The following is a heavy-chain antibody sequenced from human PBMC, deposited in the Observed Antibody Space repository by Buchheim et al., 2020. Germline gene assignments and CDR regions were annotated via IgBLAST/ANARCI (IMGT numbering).Heavy chain of an antibody. Sequence: QVQLQESGPGLVEPSETLSLTCTVSGGSISTSYWSWIRQPPGKGLEWIGYIYDSGSTNYNPSLKSRVTISVDTSKSQFSLDLNSVTAADTAVYFCAKLRFYDVLTGYSQVFYFDSWGQGTL. CDR3: AKLRFYDVLTGYSQVFYFDS. J-gene: IGHJ4*02. CDR1: GGSISTSY. V-gene: IGHV4-59*13. D-gene: IGHD3-9*01. CDR2: IYDSGST.